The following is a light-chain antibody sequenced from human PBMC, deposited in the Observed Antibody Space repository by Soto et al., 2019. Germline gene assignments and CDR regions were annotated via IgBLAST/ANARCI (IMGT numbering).Light chain of an antibody. J-gene: IGLJ2*01. CDR3: QTWGTGVV. CDR2: LNSDGSH. CDR1: SGHSSYA. V-gene: IGLV4-69*02. Sequence: QLVLTQSPSASASLGASVKLTYTLSSGHSSYAIAWHQQQPEKGPRYLMKLNSDGSHSKGDGIPDRFSGSSSGAERYLTISSLQSEDEADYYCQTWGTGVVFGGGTKLTVL.